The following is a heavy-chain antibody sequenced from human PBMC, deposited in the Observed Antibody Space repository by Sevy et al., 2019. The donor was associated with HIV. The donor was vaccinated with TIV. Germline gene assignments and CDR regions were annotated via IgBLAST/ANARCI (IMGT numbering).Heavy chain of an antibody. Sequence: SETLSLTCTVSGGSINSDHWNWIRQPPGKGLEWIGYVYYTGGTNYNPSLKNRVTISVDRTKNQFSLKLTSVTAADTAVYYCARRNDFDIWGQGAMVTVSS. J-gene: IGHJ3*02. CDR2: VYYTGGT. CDR1: GGSINSDH. CDR3: ARRNDFDI. V-gene: IGHV4-59*08.